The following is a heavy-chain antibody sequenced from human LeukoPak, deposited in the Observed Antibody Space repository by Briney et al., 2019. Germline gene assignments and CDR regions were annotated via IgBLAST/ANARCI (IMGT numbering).Heavy chain of an antibody. CDR3: AKGGGLDV. Sequence: GGSLRLSCAASGFTFSSYWMNWARQAPGKGLEWVASINHNGNVNYYVDSVKGRFTTSRDNAKNSLYLQMSNLRAEDTAVYFCAKGGGLDVWGQGATVTVSS. CDR1: GFTFSSYW. V-gene: IGHV3-7*03. D-gene: IGHD3-16*01. J-gene: IGHJ6*02. CDR2: INHNGNVN.